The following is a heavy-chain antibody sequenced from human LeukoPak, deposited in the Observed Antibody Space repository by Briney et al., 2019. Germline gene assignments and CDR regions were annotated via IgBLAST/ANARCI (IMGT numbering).Heavy chain of an antibody. J-gene: IGHJ2*01. Sequence: ASVKVSCKASGYAFTSYGISWVRQAPGQGLEWMGWISAYNGDTKYAQKFQGRVTMTTETSTSTAYMELWSLRSDDTAVYYCARDPSNTSGRFWYLDVWGRGTLVTVSA. V-gene: IGHV1-18*01. D-gene: IGHD6-19*01. CDR1: GYAFTSYG. CDR2: ISAYNGDT. CDR3: ARDPSNTSGRFWYLDV.